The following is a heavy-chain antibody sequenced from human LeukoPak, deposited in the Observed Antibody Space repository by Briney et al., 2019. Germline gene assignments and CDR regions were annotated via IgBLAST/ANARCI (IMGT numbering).Heavy chain of an antibody. D-gene: IGHD1-1*01. CDR2: IYSDGST. Sequence: GGSLRLSCAVSGFTVRYNYISWVRQAPGKGLEWVSVIYSDGSTYYADSVKARFIISRDNSKNTVYLQMNRLGVEDTAVYYCARDDRDADDTRDYYALDVWGQGTTVTVS. V-gene: IGHV3-66*01. CDR1: GFTVRYNY. J-gene: IGHJ6*02. CDR3: ARDDRDADDTRDYYALDV.